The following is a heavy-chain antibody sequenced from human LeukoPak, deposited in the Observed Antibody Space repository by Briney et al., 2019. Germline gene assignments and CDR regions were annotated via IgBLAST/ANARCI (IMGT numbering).Heavy chain of an antibody. D-gene: IGHD3-22*01. CDR2: IKPDASTQ. Sequence: PGGSLRLACATSGSSFSGTWMTWVRQAPGKGLECVANIKPDASTQYYIDSVKGRFTVSRDNAKKSLYLQMNSLRVEDTAIYYCATDLNGDSGAWGHGTLVTVSS. V-gene: IGHV3-7*01. CDR3: ATDLNGDSGA. J-gene: IGHJ5*01. CDR1: GSSFSGTW.